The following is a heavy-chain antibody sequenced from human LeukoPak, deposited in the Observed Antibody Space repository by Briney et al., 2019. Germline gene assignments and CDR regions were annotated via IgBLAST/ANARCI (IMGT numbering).Heavy chain of an antibody. V-gene: IGHV3-64*02. Sequence: PGGSLRLSCAASGFTFSSFSMHWVRQAPGKGLEYVSAISADGDSTYYADSVKDRFTISRDNSQNTLYLQMGGLRVENMAVYYCARVVGGGNFDYWGQGTLVTASS. CDR3: ARVVGGGNFDY. D-gene: IGHD2-2*01. CDR2: ISADGDST. J-gene: IGHJ4*02. CDR1: GFTFSSFS.